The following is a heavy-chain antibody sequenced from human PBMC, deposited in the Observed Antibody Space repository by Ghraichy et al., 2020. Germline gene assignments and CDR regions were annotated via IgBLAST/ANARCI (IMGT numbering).Heavy chain of an antibody. J-gene: IGHJ4*02. V-gene: IGHV4-38-2*02. Sequence: SETLSLTCIVSDYSVNSFYYWGWIRQPPGKGLEFIGSLYYSGSTYYNASLKSRVTISIDPSKNLLTLNLKSVTAADTAKYYCAGIYSTYAIDQWGQGTLVTVSS. D-gene: IGHD4-11*01. CDR2: LYYSGST. CDR1: DYSVNSFYY. CDR3: AGIYSTYAIDQ.